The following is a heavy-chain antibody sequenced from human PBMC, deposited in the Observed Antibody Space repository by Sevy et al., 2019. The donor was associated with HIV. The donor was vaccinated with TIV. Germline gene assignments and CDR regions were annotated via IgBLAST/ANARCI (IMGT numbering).Heavy chain of an antibody. D-gene: IGHD3-16*01. CDR3: ARVDAYYDKGLGP. V-gene: IGHV3-48*03. J-gene: IGHJ5*02. CDR1: GFTFSSYE. Sequence: GGSLRLSCEASGFTFSSYEMNWVRQAPGKGLEWISYISTSGNTKYYADSVKGRFTISRDDAKNSLYLQMNSLRAEDTALYYCARVDAYYDKGLGPWGQGTLVTVSS. CDR2: ISTSGNTK.